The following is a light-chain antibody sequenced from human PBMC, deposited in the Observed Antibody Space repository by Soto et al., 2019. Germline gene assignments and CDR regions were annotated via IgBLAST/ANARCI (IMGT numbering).Light chain of an antibody. V-gene: IGKV3-15*01. J-gene: IGKJ4*01. CDR3: QQRSNWPPT. Sequence: EIVMTQSPATQSVSPGERAILSSRASQSVSSNLAWYQQKPGQAPRLLIYGASTRATGIPARFSGSGSGTEFTLTISSLQSEDFAVYYCQQRSNWPPTFGGGTKVEIK. CDR1: QSVSSN. CDR2: GAS.